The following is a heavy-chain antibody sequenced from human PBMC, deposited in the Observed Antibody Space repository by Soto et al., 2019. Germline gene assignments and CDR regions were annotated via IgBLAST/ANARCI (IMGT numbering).Heavy chain of an antibody. V-gene: IGHV3-30*04. Sequence: QVQLVESGGGVVQPGRSLRLSCAASGFTFSNYAMHWVRQAPGKGLEWVAIISDDGTKKYYADSVKCRFTISRDNSKNTLYLQLNSLRTEDTAVYFCAPHDFDYWGQGTLVTVSS. CDR2: ISDDGTKK. J-gene: IGHJ4*02. CDR1: GFTFSNYA. CDR3: APHDFDY.